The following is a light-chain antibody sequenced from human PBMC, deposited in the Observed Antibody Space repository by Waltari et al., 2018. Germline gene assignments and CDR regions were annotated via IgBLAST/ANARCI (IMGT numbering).Light chain of an antibody. Sequence: ELVLMTSPVTLSLSPGERATLSCRASQSVNTKYLAWYQQKPAQPPRLLIYGASNRAPGIPDRFSGSGSGTDFTLTISRLEPEDFALYHCHQYGNSPRTFGQGTKVEVK. CDR1: QSVNTKY. V-gene: IGKV3-20*01. CDR3: HQYGNSPRT. CDR2: GAS. J-gene: IGKJ1*01.